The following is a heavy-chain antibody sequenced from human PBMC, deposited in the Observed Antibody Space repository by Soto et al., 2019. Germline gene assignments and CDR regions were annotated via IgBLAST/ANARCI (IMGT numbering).Heavy chain of an antibody. Sequence: QITLKESGPTLVKPTQTLTLTCSFSGFSLTTSGVGVAWIRQPQGKALEWLAIIYWDDDKRYSPSLKSRLTITKDTSKNQVVLKMTNMDPVDTATYYCAHIRYGSGTNWFDPWGQGTLVTVSS. D-gene: IGHD3-10*01. CDR3: AHIRYGSGTNWFDP. CDR2: IYWDDDK. V-gene: IGHV2-5*02. CDR1: GFSLTTSGVG. J-gene: IGHJ5*02.